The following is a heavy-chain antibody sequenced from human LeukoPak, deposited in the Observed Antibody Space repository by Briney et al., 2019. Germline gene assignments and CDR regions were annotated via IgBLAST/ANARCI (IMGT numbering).Heavy chain of an antibody. J-gene: IGHJ3*02. Sequence: QPGGSLRLSCTASGFTFRSYEMNWARQAPGKGLEWVSYISRSGSTIYYADSVKGRFTISRDNAKNSLYLQMNSLRAEDTAVYFCARAPTLLLDAFDIWGQGTMVTVSS. CDR3: ARAPTLLLDAFDI. D-gene: IGHD1-26*01. V-gene: IGHV3-48*03. CDR1: GFTFRSYE. CDR2: ISRSGSTI.